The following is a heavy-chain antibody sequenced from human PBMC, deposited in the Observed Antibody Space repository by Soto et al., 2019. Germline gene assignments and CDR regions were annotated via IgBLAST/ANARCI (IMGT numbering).Heavy chain of an antibody. CDR2: ISSDGRNE. Sequence: QAQLVESGGGVVHPGRSLRLSCAASGFTFVRSSLHWARQAPGKGLEWVAGISSDGRNEFYADSVKGRFTISRDNSMSTLELQMNSLGSDDTAVYYCARGTGWFFFWGQGTLVTVSS. CDR3: ARGTGWFFF. J-gene: IGHJ4*02. CDR1: GFTFVRSS. D-gene: IGHD6-19*01. V-gene: IGHV3-30*04.